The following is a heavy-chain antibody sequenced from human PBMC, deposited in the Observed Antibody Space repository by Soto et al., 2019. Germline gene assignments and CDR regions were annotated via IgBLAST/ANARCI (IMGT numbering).Heavy chain of an antibody. Sequence: EVQLVESGGGLIQPGGSLRLSCAVSGFTVSNNYMSWVRQAPGKGLEGVSVIYSGGYTAYGDSVKGRFTISRDNSKNTIYLQKNSPGADAPALYYWVTHAGGGGYWGQGTLVTVSS. J-gene: IGHJ4*02. D-gene: IGHD3-10*01. V-gene: IGHV3-53*01. CDR3: VTHAGGGGY. CDR2: IYSGGYT. CDR1: GFTVSNNY.